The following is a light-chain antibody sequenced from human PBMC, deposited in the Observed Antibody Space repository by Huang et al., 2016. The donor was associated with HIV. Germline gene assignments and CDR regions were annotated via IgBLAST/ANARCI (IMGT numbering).Light chain of an antibody. CDR2: KAS. CDR1: QSISSW. CDR3: QQYNSYPWT. J-gene: IGKJ1*01. V-gene: IGKV1-5*03. Sequence: DIQMTQSPSTLSAYVGDRGNITCRASQSISSWLAWYQQKPGKAPKPLIYKASSLESGVPSRFSGSGSGTEFTLTISSLQPDDFATYYCQQYNSYPWTFGQGTRVEIK.